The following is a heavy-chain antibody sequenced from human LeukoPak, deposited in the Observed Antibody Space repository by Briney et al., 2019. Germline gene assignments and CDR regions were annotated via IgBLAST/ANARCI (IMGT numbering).Heavy chain of an antibody. J-gene: IGHJ5*02. Sequence: SETLSLTCSVSGDSITGYYWGWIRQPPGKGLEWIGNIYYTGNTYCNSSLKSRVTISLDTSKNQFSLKVISMTAADTAVYYCARAWGYSSSWYWFDPWGQGTLVTVSS. CDR1: GDSITGYY. V-gene: IGHV4-39*07. D-gene: IGHD6-13*01. CDR2: IYYTGNT. CDR3: ARAWGYSSSWYWFDP.